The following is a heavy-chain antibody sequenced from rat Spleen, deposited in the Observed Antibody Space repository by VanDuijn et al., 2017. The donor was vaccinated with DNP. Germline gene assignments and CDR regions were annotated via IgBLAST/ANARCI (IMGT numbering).Heavy chain of an antibody. CDR1: GFTFSDYN. CDR2: ISYDGGRT. Sequence: EVQLVDSGGDLVQPGRSLRLSCAASGFTFSDYNLVWVRQASKKGLEWVAYISYDGGRTYYGDSVKGRFTISRDNAKSTLYLQMNSLRSEDMATYYCARGAFFGYDYFDYWGQGVMVTVSS. V-gene: IGHV5-22*01. CDR3: ARGAFFGYDYFDY. D-gene: IGHD1-7*01. J-gene: IGHJ2*01.